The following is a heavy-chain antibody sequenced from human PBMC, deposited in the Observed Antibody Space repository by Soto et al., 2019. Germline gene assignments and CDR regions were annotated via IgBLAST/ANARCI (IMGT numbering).Heavy chain of an antibody. CDR3: AKSTGGTANGMDV. J-gene: IGHJ6*02. Sequence: EVQLVESGGGLVQPGRSLRLSCGASGFTFDEYGMHWVRQAPGKGLEWVSGISWNSGTIGYADSVKGRFTISRDNAKNSQYLEMSSLRAEGTALYYCAKSTGGTANGMDVWGQGTTVTVSS. D-gene: IGHD2-8*02. CDR2: ISWNSGTI. CDR1: GFTFDEYG. V-gene: IGHV3-9*01.